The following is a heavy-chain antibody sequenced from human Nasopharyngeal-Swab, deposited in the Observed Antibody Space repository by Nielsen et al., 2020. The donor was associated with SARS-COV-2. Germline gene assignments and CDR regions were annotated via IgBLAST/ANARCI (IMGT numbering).Heavy chain of an antibody. CDR1: GGSFSGYY. Sequence: SETLSLTCAVYGGSFSGYYWSWIRQPPGKGLEWIGEINHSGSTKSNPSLKSRVTISVDRSKNQFSLKLSSVTAADTAVYYCASGPRGYSAFDIWGQGTMVTVSS. CDR3: ASGPRGYSAFDI. D-gene: IGHD5-12*01. J-gene: IGHJ3*02. CDR2: INHSGST. V-gene: IGHV4-34*01.